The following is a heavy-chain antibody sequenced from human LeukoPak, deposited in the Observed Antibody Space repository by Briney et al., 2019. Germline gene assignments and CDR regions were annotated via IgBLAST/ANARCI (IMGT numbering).Heavy chain of an antibody. J-gene: IGHJ4*02. D-gene: IGHD3-22*01. Sequence: PGGSLRLSCAASGFTFSSYEMNWVRQAPGKGLEWVSYISSSGSTIYYADSVKGRFTISRDNAKSSLYLQMNSLRAEDTAVYYCARTPGYYDSSGWHWGQGTLVTVSS. V-gene: IGHV3-48*03. CDR1: GFTFSSYE. CDR2: ISSSGSTI. CDR3: ARTPGYYDSSGWH.